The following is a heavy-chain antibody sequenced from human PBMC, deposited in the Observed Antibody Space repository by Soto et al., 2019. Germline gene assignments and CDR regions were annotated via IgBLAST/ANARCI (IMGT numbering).Heavy chain of an antibody. CDR3: ARDGLEIVAAGTQVNWFDP. V-gene: IGHV1-2*04. CDR2: INPNSGGT. Sequence: ASVKVSCKASGYTFTGYYMHWVRQAPGQGLEWMGWINPNSGGTNYAQKFQGWVTMTRDTSISTAYMELSRLRSDDTAVYYCARDGLEIVAAGTQVNWFDPWGQGTLVTVSS. J-gene: IGHJ5*02. CDR1: GYTFTGYY. D-gene: IGHD6-13*01.